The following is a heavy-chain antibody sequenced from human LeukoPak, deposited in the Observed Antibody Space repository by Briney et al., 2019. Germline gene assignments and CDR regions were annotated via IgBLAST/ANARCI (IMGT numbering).Heavy chain of an antibody. CDR2: INHSGST. Sequence: EXXXEINHSGSTNYNPSLKSRVTISVDTSKNQFSLKLSSVTAADTAVYYCARGGTAMVTANDYWGQGTLVTVSS. CDR3: ARGGTAMVTANDY. D-gene: IGHD5-18*01. V-gene: IGHV4-34*01. J-gene: IGHJ4*02.